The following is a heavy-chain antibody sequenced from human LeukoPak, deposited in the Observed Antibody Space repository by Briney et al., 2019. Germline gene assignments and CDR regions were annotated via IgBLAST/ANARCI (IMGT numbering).Heavy chain of an antibody. D-gene: IGHD6-13*01. J-gene: IGHJ4*02. CDR2: IYYSGST. CDR1: GGSISSYY. V-gene: IGHV4-59*01. Sequence: SETLSLTCTVSGGSISSYYWGWIRQPPGKGLEWIGYIYYSGSTNYNPSLKSRVTISVDTSKNQFSLKLSSVTAADTAVYYCARVVAAAGTFIDYWGQGTLVTVSS. CDR3: ARVVAAAGTFIDY.